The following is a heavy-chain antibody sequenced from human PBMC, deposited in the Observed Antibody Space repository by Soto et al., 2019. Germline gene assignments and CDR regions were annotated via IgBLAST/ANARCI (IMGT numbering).Heavy chain of an antibody. J-gene: IGHJ6*02. V-gene: IGHV1-2*04. CDR1: GYTFTGYY. CDR2: INPNSGGT. D-gene: IGHD3-10*01. CDR3: ARAKGSGSYVYYYGMDV. Sequence: ASVKVSCKASGYTFTGYYMHWVRQAPGQGLEWMGWINPNSGGTNYAQKFQGWVTMTRDTSISTAYMELSRLRSDDTAVYYCARAKGSGSYVYYYGMDVWGQGTTVTVSS.